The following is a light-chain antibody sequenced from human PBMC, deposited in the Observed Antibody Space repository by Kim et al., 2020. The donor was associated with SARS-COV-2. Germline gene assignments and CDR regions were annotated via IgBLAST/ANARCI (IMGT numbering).Light chain of an antibody. J-gene: IGLJ3*02. CDR1: KLGEKY. CDR3: QAWDSSAVV. V-gene: IGLV3-1*01. CDR2: QDT. Sequence: YELTQPPSVSVSPGQTASITCSGDKLGEKYTCWYQQKPGQSPVLVIYQDTKRPSGIPERFSGYTSVNTATLTISGTQAVDVADYYCQAWDSSAVVFGGG.